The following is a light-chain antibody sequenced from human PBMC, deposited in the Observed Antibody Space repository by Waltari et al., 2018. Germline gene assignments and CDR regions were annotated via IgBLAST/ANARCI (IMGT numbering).Light chain of an antibody. V-gene: IGLV2-23*02. Sequence: SALTQPASVSASPGQAITISCTGTSSDVGGYNFVSWYQQHPGKAPQVIIFEISKRPSGVSNRFSGSNSGNTASLTISGLQAEDEANYYCCAYVGYSTWVFGGGTKLTVV. CDR3: CAYVGYSTWV. J-gene: IGLJ3*02. CDR1: SSDVGGYNF. CDR2: EIS.